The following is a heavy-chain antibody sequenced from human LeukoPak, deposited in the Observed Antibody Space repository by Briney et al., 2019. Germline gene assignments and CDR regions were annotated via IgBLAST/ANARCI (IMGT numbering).Heavy chain of an antibody. CDR1: GFIFSSYW. Sequence: GGSLRLSCAASGFIFSSYWMQWVRQVPGKGLVWVSRINSDGGITTYADSVKGRFTISRDNAKNTLYLQMNSLRAEDTAVYYCIREAEGDYYFDYWGQGTLVTVSS. V-gene: IGHV3-74*01. CDR3: IREAEGDYYFDY. J-gene: IGHJ4*02. D-gene: IGHD2-21*02. CDR2: INSDGGIT.